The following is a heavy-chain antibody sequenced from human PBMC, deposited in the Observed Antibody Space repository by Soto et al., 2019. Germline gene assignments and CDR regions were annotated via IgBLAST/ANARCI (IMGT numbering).Heavy chain of an antibody. D-gene: IGHD3-16*01. Sequence: ASVKVSCKASGYTFTSYDINWVRQATGQGLEGMGWMNHNSGNTGYAQKFQGRVTMTRNNSISTAYMELRRLRFEDTVEYYCAGGLAVRARLGVSYYYYMDVWGKGTTVTVSS. CDR3: AGGLAVRARLGVSYYYYMDV. CDR1: GYTFTSYD. V-gene: IGHV1-8*01. CDR2: MNHNSGNT. J-gene: IGHJ6*03.